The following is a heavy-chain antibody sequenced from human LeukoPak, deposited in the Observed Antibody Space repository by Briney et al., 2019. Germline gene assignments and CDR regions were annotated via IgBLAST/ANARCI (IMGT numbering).Heavy chain of an antibody. J-gene: IGHJ5*01. D-gene: IGHD5/OR15-5a*01. CDR1: GFTFSSYG. CDR3: ARALISVSNTLESRGWLDS. V-gene: IGHV3-30*03. CDR2: ISYDGSNK. Sequence: HTGGSLRLSCAASGFTFSSYGMHWVRQAPGKGLEWVAVISYDGSNKYYADSVKGRFTISRDNSKNTLYLQMNSLSAEDTAVYYCARALISVSNTLESRGWLDSWGQGSLVTVSS.